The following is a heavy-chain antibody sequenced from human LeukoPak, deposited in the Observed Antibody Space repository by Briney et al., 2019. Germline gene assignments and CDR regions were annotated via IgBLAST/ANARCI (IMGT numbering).Heavy chain of an antibody. CDR1: GFIVSSNY. Sequence: GGSLRLSCAASGFIVSSNYMSWVRQAPGKGLEWVSSISSSSSYIYYADSVKGRFTISRDNAKNSLYLQMNSLRAEDTAVYYCARKSPFDYWGQGTLVTVSS. J-gene: IGHJ4*02. CDR3: ARKSPFDY. V-gene: IGHV3-21*01. CDR2: ISSSSSYI.